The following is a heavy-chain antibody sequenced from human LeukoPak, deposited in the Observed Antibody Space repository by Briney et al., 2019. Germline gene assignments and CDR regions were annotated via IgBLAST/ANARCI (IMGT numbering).Heavy chain of an antibody. D-gene: IGHD5-24*01. CDR3: ARDRRDGYNEKFDY. Sequence: PGGSLRLSCAASGFTVSSNYMSWVRQAPGRGLEWVSVLYRGGSTYYADSVKGRFTISRDNSKNTLYLQMNSLRAEDTAVYYCARDRRDGYNEKFDYWGRGTLVTVSS. J-gene: IGHJ4*02. CDR1: GFTVSSNY. V-gene: IGHV3-53*01. CDR2: LYRGGST.